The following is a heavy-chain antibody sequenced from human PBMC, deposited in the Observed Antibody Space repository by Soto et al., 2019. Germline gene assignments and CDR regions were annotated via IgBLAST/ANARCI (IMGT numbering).Heavy chain of an antibody. V-gene: IGHV4-4*02. D-gene: IGHD6-19*01. Sequence: QVQLQESGPGLVKPSGTLSLTCAVSGGSISSSNWWSWVRQPPGKGLEWIGEIYHSGSTNYNPSLKSRVNISVDKSKNQFSLKLSSVTAADTAVYYCASSQWLVRLEGYWFDPWGQGTLVTVSS. CDR3: ASSQWLVRLEGYWFDP. CDR1: GGSISSSNW. CDR2: IYHSGST. J-gene: IGHJ5*02.